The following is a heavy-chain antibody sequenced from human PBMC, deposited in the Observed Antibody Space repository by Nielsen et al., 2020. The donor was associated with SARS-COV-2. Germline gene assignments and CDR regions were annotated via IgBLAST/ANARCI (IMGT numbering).Heavy chain of an antibody. V-gene: IGHV3-30*18. CDR3: AKDLADSWSDDYSAYYNMDV. CDR2: VSYDGRNQ. J-gene: IGHJ6*03. Sequence: GESLKISCAASGFIFTSHAMHWVRQAPGKGLEWGAVVSYDGRNQYYADSVRGRFTISRDNSKNTLYLQMNSLRGEDTAVYYCAKDLADSWSDDYSAYYNMDVWGKGTTVTVSS. D-gene: IGHD3-3*01. CDR1: GFIFTSHA.